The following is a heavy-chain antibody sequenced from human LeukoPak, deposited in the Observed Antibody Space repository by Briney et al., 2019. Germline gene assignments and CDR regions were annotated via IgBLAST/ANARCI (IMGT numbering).Heavy chain of an antibody. CDR3: ARGAGSSWSGLIDY. CDR1: GFIFSSYW. CDR2: INSDGTTT. D-gene: IGHD6-13*01. Sequence: PGGSLRLSCAASGFIFSSYWMHWGRQAPGKGLVWVSCINSDGTTTTYADSVKGRFTISRDNAKNTLYLQMNSLRAEDTAVYYCARGAGSSWSGLIDYWGQGTLVTVSS. V-gene: IGHV3-74*01. J-gene: IGHJ4*02.